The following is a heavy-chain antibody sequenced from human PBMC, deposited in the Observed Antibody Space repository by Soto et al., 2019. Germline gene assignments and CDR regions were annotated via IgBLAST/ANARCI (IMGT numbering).Heavy chain of an antibody. Sequence: QLQLQESGPGLVKPSETLSLTCTVSGGSISSSSYYWAWVRQPPGKGLAWIGSIYYSGTTYYNPSLKSRVPISKVTSKNQFSLKLSSVTAADTAVFYCARLIRCKTNRCYFDYWGQGTLVTVSS. CDR3: ARLIRCKTNRCYFDY. CDR1: GGSISSSSYY. D-gene: IGHD1-7*01. V-gene: IGHV4-39*01. CDR2: IYYSGTT. J-gene: IGHJ4*02.